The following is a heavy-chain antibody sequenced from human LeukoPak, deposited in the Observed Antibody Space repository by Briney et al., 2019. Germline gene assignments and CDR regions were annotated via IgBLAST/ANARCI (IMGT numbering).Heavy chain of an antibody. J-gene: IGHJ4*02. D-gene: IGHD3-10*01. Sequence: SVKVSCKASGGTFYTYAINWVRQAPGQGLEWMGGIIPIFGTANYAQKFQGRVTITADESTSTVYMELSSLRSKDTAVFYCASNGVGSGRSKDFDYWGQGTLVTVSS. CDR1: GGTFYTYA. CDR3: ASNGVGSGRSKDFDY. CDR2: IIPIFGTA. V-gene: IGHV1-69*13.